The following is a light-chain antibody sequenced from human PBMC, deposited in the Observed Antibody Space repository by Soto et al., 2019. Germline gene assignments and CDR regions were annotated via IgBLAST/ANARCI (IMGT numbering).Light chain of an antibody. V-gene: IGLV1-40*01. CDR3: QSYDSSLLSVV. J-gene: IGLJ2*01. CDR2: GNS. Sequence: QSVLTQPPSVSGAPGQRVTISCTGSRSNIGAGYDVHWYQQLPGTAPKLLIYGNSNRPAGVPDRFSGSKSGTSASLAITGLQAEDEADYYCQSYDSSLLSVVFGGGTKLTVL. CDR1: RSNIGAGYD.